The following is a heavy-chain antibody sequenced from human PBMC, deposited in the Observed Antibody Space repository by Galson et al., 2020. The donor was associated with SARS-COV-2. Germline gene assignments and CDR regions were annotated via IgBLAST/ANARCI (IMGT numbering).Heavy chain of an antibody. CDR1: GFTFSSYA. D-gene: IGHD2-15*01. CDR3: SRGGGSWWARGVRGPVFDY. CDR2: ISYDGSKK. V-gene: IGHV3-30*04. Sequence: GESLKISYAASGFTFSSYAKHWVRQAPGKGLELVAVISYDGSKKYYADSVKGRFTISRDNSKNTLYLQMNSLRAEATAVYYCSRGGGSWWARGVRGPVFDYWGQGTLVTVSS. J-gene: IGHJ4*02.